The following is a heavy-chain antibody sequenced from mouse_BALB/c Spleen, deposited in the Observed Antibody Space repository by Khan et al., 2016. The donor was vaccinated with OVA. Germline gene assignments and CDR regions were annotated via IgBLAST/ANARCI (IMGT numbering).Heavy chain of an antibody. CDR1: GYSFTTYW. V-gene: IGHV1-7*01. Sequence: QVQLQQSGAELAKPGASVKISCKASGYSFTTYWMHWVKQRPGQGLEWIGYINPSTGYTDYNQKFKDKATLTADKSSSTAYMELSSLTSDDSAVYYCGRGGHYGAWFAYWGRGTLVTVSA. J-gene: IGHJ3*01. CDR2: INPSTGYT. CDR3: GRGGHYGAWFAY. D-gene: IGHD2-1*01.